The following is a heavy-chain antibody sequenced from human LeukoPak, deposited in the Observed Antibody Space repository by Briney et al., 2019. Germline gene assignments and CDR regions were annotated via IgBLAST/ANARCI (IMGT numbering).Heavy chain of an antibody. CDR2: ISSSSSYI. Sequence: GGSLRLSCAASGFTLSSHSMNWVRQAPGKGLEWVASISSSSSYIYYADSVKGRFTISRDNAKNSLYLQMNSLRAEDTAVYYCARATSGWYPSRYWGQGTLVTVSS. CDR3: ARATSGWYPSRY. CDR1: GFTLSSHS. D-gene: IGHD6-19*01. V-gene: IGHV3-21*01. J-gene: IGHJ4*02.